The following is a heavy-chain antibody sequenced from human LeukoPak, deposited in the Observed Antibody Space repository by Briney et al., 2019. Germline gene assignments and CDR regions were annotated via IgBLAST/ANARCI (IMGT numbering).Heavy chain of an antibody. V-gene: IGHV1-46*03. CDR3: AREAWDYDILTGYYRAKKGWFDP. CDR2: INPSGGST. J-gene: IGHJ5*02. Sequence: GASVTVSCKASGYTFTSYYMHWVRQAPGQGLEWMGIINPSGGSTSYAQKFQGRVTMTRDTSTSTVYMELSSLRSEDTAVYYCAREAWDYDILTGYYRAKKGWFDPWGQGTLVTVSS. D-gene: IGHD3-9*01. CDR1: GYTFTSYY.